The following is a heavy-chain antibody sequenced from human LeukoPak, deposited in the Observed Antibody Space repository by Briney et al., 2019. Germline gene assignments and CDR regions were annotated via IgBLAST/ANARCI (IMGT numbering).Heavy chain of an antibody. D-gene: IGHD6-19*01. CDR2: IWYDGSNK. CDR1: GFTFSSYG. CDR3: ARGVVAGTQYIDY. J-gene: IGHJ4*02. V-gene: IGHV3-33*08. Sequence: PGGSLRLSCAASGFTFSSYGMHWVRQAPGKGLEWVAVIWYDGSNKYYADSVKGRFTISRDNSKNTLYLQMNSLRAEDTAVYYCARGVVAGTQYIDYWGQGTLVTVSS.